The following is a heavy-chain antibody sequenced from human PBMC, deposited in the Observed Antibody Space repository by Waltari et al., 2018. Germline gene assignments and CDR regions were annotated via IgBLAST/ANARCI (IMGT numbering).Heavy chain of an antibody. Sequence: QVQLVQSGAEVKQPGSSVKVSCKASGGTFSSYTISWVRQAPGQGLEWMGRIIPILGIANYAQKFQGRVTITADKSTSTAYMELSSLRSEDTAVYYCARVLDYYDSSGYYYWGQGTLVTVSS. CDR2: IIPILGIA. CDR3: ARVLDYYDSSGYYY. D-gene: IGHD3-22*01. V-gene: IGHV1-69*02. CDR1: GGTFSSYT. J-gene: IGHJ4*02.